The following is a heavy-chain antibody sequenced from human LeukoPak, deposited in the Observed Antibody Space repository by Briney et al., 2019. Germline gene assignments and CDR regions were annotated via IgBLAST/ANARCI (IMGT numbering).Heavy chain of an antibody. CDR1: GGSFSGYY. J-gene: IGHJ4*02. CDR2: INHSGST. V-gene: IGHV4-34*01. Sequence: SETLSLTCAVYGGSFSGYYWSWIRQPPGRGLEWIGEINHSGSTNYNPSLKSRVTISVDTSKNQFSLKLSSVTAADTAVYYCARGTGYCSSSSCSSSDEYDYWGQGTLVTVSS. D-gene: IGHD2-2*01. CDR3: ARGTGYCSSSSCSSSDEYDY.